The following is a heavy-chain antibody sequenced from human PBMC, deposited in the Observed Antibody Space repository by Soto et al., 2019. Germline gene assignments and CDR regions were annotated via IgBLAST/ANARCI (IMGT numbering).Heavy chain of an antibody. J-gene: IGHJ6*03. CDR2: ISGSGGST. D-gene: IGHD5-12*01. CDR1: GFTFSSYA. CDR3: AKDKNSGYDRMGRYYYYYMDV. Sequence: GGSLRLSCAASGFTFSSYAMSWVRQAPGKGLEWVSAISGSGGSTYYADSVKGRFTISRDNSKNTLYLQMNSLRAEDTAVYYCAKDKNSGYDRMGRYYYYYMDVWGKGTTVTVSS. V-gene: IGHV3-23*01.